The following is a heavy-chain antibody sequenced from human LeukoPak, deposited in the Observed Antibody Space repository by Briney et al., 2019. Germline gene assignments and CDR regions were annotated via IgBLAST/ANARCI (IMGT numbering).Heavy chain of an antibody. CDR1: GESFSGYY. CDR2: INESGGT. CDR3: ARRERAADGGTVTDY. J-gene: IGHJ4*02. Sequence: PSETLSLTCAVYGESFSGYYWNWIRQPPGKGLEWIGEINESGGTNYNPSLTSRVTMSVDTSKNQFPLKLSSVTAADTAVYYCARRERAADGGTVTDYWGQGTLVTVSS. V-gene: IGHV4-34*01. D-gene: IGHD6-13*01.